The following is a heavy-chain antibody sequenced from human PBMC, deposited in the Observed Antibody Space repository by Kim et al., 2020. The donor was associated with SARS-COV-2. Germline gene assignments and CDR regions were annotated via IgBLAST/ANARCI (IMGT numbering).Heavy chain of an antibody. V-gene: IGHV3-30*02. Sequence: YGNSVKGRFTISRDNSKNTLYLQMNSLRAEDTAVYYCAKESRDGSGSLDYWGQGTLVTVSS. CDR3: AKESRDGSGSLDY. J-gene: IGHJ4*02. D-gene: IGHD3-10*01.